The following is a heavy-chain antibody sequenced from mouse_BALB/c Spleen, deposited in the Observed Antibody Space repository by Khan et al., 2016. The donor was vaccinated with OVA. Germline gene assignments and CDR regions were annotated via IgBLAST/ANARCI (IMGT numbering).Heavy chain of an antibody. CDR3: ASNWARGYYFDY. V-gene: IGHV3-2*02. CDR1: DYSITSDYA. CDR2: ISYSGST. D-gene: IGHD4-1*01. J-gene: IGHJ2*01. Sequence: EVQLQESGPGLVKPSQSLSLTCTVTDYSITSDYAWNWIRQFPGNKLEWMGYISYSGSTSYNPSLKSRISITRDTSKNQFFLQLNSVTTEDTATYYCASNWARGYYFDYWGQGTTLTVSS.